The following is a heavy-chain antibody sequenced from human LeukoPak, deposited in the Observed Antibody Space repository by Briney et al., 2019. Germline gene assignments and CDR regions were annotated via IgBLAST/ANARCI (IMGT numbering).Heavy chain of an antibody. CDR3: GGAMGNYYAMDV. J-gene: IGHJ6*02. Sequence: SETLSLTCTVSGGSISDNYWSWIRQPAGKGLEWIGRIYTSGSTNYNPSLKTRLAMSVDTSKNQFSLKLSSVTAADTAVYYCGGAMGNYYAMDVRGQGTTVTVSS. D-gene: IGHD5-18*01. CDR1: GGSISDNY. V-gene: IGHV4-4*07. CDR2: IYTSGST.